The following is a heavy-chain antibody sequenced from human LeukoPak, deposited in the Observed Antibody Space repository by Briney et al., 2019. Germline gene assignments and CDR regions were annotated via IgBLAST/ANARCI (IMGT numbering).Heavy chain of an antibody. CDR3: ARDQYSGLFDP. V-gene: IGHV1-18*01. Sequence: GASVKVSCKASGGTFSSYAISWVRQAPGQGLEWMGWISAYNGNTNYAQKLQGRVTMTTDTSTSTAYMELRSLRSDDTAVYYCARDQYSGLFDPWGQGTLVTVSS. D-gene: IGHD6-25*01. CDR1: GGTFSSYA. J-gene: IGHJ5*02. CDR2: ISAYNGNT.